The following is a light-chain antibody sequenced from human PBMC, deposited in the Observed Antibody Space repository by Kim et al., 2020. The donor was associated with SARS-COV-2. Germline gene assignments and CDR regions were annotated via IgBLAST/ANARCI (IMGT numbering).Light chain of an antibody. Sequence: LSPGERATLSCRASQSISSYLAWYQQKPGHPPRLLIYDASNSATGIPARFSGSGSGTDFTLTIGSLEPEDFAVYYCQQRSDWPITFGQGTRLEIK. V-gene: IGKV3-11*01. CDR2: DAS. CDR1: QSISSY. CDR3: QQRSDWPIT. J-gene: IGKJ5*01.